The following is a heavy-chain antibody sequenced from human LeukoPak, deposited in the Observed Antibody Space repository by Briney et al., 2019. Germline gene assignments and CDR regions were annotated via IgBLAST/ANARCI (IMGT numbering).Heavy chain of an antibody. CDR1: GGSISNYL. V-gene: IGHV4-59*13. J-gene: IGHJ5*02. CDR3: ARYHSRSHEGWIDP. Sequence: PFETLSLTFSVSGGSISNYLWSWIRPPPGKGLEWIGYLSYSGETDYTPSLKSRVTISLDAFNNHFSLTLSSVTAADTAVYYCARYHSRSHEGWIDPWGQGALVTVSS. D-gene: IGHD3-10*01. CDR2: LSYSGET.